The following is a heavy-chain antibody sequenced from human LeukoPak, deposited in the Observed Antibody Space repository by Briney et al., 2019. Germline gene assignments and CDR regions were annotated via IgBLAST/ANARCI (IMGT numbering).Heavy chain of an antibody. CDR3: ARGRGLGYSYGLDV. CDR2: ISSSSTYT. V-gene: IGHV3-11*06. CDR1: GFTFSDYY. J-gene: IGHJ6*04. D-gene: IGHD5-18*01. Sequence: GGSLRLSCAASGFTFSDYYMTWIRQAPGKGLEWVSYISSSSTYTNYADSAKGQFTISRDNAKNSLYLQMNSLRAEDTAVYYCARGRGLGYSYGLDVWGKGTTVTVSS.